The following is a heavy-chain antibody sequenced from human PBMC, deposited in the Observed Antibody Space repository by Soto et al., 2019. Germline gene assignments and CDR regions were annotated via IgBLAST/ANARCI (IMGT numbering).Heavy chain of an antibody. CDR1: GFTFSSYA. V-gene: IGHV3-30-3*01. D-gene: IGHD4-17*01. CDR2: ISYDGSNK. Sequence: QVQLVESGGGVVQPGRSLRLSCAASGFTFSSYAMHWVRQAPGEGLAWVAVISYDGSNKYYADSVKGRFTISRDNSKNTLYLQMNSLRAEDTAVYYCARDRDYGDYSNGMDVWGQGTTVTVSS. J-gene: IGHJ6*02. CDR3: ARDRDYGDYSNGMDV.